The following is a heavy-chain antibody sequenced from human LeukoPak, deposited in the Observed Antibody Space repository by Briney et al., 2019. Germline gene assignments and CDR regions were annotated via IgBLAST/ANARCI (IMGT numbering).Heavy chain of an antibody. CDR2: IYYSGST. Sequence: SETLSLTCTVSGGSISSGDYYWSWIRQPPGKGLEWIGYIYYSGSTYYNPSLKSRVTISVDTSKNQFSLNLNSVTASDTAVYYCARLGYYTPGTYSGWFDPWGQGILVTVPS. V-gene: IGHV4-30-4*01. D-gene: IGHD3-10*01. CDR3: ARLGYYTPGTYSGWFDP. CDR1: GGSISSGDYY. J-gene: IGHJ5*02.